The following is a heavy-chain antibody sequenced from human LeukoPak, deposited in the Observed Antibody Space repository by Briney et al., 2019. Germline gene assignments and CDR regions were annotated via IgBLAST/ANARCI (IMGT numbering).Heavy chain of an antibody. CDR3: TLPWGSGSYYDY. Sequence: GESLRLSCAASGFTFSNAWLNWVRQAPGKGLEWVGHIKSKTDGGTTDYAAPVKGRFTISRDDSKNTLFLQMNSLKTEDTAVYYCTLPWGSGSYYDYWGQGTLVTVSS. J-gene: IGHJ4*02. D-gene: IGHD3-10*01. CDR2: IKSKTDGGTT. CDR1: GFTFSNAW. V-gene: IGHV3-15*01.